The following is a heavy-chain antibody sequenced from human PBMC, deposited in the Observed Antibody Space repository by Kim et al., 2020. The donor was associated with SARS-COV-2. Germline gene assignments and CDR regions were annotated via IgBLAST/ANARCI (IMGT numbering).Heavy chain of an antibody. CDR3: ASEAIFGVVIRDY. V-gene: IGHV3-21*01. Sequence: GGSLRLSCAASGFTFSSYSMNWVRQAPGKGLEWVSSISSSSSYIYYADSVKGRFTISRDNAKNSLYLQMNSLRAEDTAVYYCASEAIFGVVIRDYWGQGTLVTVSS. CDR1: GFTFSSYS. J-gene: IGHJ4*02. D-gene: IGHD3-3*01. CDR2: ISSSSSYI.